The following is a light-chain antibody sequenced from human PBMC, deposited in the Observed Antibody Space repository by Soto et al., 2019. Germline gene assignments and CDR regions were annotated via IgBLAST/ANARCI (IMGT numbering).Light chain of an antibody. Sequence: EIVMTQSPATLSVSPGEGATLSCKASQSVSSKLAWYQQKPGQAPRVLIYGAFTRATGIPARFSGSGSGTEFTLTISSLQSEDFAVYYCLQYNDWPFTFGNGTKLEIK. CDR3: LQYNDWPFT. CDR1: QSVSSK. J-gene: IGKJ2*01. V-gene: IGKV3-15*01. CDR2: GAF.